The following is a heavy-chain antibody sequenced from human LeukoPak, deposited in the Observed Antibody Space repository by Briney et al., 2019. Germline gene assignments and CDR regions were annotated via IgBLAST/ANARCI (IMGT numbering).Heavy chain of an antibody. CDR1: GFTFSGYA. CDR3: AIMHRYYDGSGYWVH. Sequence: GGSLGLSCAASGFTFSGYAMSWVRQAPGKGLEWVSGISTSGDTTSYADSVRGRFTVSRDNPRNMLYMQMSSLTDEDTAVYYCAIMHRYYDGSGYWVHWGQGALVTVSS. J-gene: IGHJ4*02. D-gene: IGHD3-22*01. V-gene: IGHV3-23*01. CDR2: ISTSGDTT.